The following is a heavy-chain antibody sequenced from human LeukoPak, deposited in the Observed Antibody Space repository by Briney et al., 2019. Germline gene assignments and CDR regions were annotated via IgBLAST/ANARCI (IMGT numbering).Heavy chain of an antibody. V-gene: IGHV1-18*04. Sequence: ASVKVSCKASGYTFIGYHMQWVRQAPGQGLQWLGWISPHNGDTNYPLRLQGRVTMTTDTSTSTAYMELRSLRSDDTAVYYCARYEFSLPLPGFYYMDVWGKGTTVTVSS. D-gene: IGHD3/OR15-3a*01. J-gene: IGHJ6*03. CDR2: ISPHNGDT. CDR1: GYTFIGYH. CDR3: ARYEFSLPLPGFYYMDV.